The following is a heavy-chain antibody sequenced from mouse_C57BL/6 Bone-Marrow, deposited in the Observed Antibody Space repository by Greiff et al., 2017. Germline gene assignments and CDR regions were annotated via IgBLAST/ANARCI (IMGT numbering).Heavy chain of an antibody. CDR2: IDPSDSYT. V-gene: IGHV1-59*01. CDR1: GYTFTSYW. Sequence: QVQLQQPGAELVRPGTSVKLSCKASGYTFTSYWMHWVKQRPGQGLEWIGVIDPSDSYTNYNQKFKGKATLTVDTSSSTAYMQLSSLTSEDAAVYYYARLDYYYDSPFDYWGQGTTLTVSS. D-gene: IGHD1-1*01. J-gene: IGHJ2*01. CDR3: ARLDYYYDSPFDY.